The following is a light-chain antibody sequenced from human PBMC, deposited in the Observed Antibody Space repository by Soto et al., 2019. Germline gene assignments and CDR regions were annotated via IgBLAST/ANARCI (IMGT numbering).Light chain of an antibody. CDR2: DAS. CDR1: QSVSSK. J-gene: IGKJ2*01. CDR3: QQYNDWPPYT. Sequence: EIVMTQSPTTLSVSPGERATLSCRASQSVSSKLAWHQQKPGQPPRLLIFDASARASGVPARFSGSGSGTEFILTISGLQSEDFAVYYCQQYNDWPPYTFGQGTKLEMK. V-gene: IGKV3-15*01.